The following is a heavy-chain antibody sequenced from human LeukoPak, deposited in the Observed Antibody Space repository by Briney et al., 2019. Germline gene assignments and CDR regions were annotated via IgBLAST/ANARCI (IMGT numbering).Heavy chain of an antibody. CDR3: AKGRSSGYYFDY. CDR1: GFTVSSNS. J-gene: IGHJ4*02. CDR2: IYSDNT. Sequence: GGSLRLSCTVSGFTVSSNSMSWVRQAPGKGLEWVSFIYSDNTHYADSVKGRFTMSRDNSKNTLYLQMNSLRAEDTAVYYCAKGRSSGYYFDYWGQGTLVTVSS. D-gene: IGHD3-22*01. V-gene: IGHV3-53*01.